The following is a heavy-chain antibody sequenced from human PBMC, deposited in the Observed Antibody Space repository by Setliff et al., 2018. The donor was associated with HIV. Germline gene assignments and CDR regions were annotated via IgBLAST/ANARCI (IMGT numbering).Heavy chain of an antibody. Sequence: SETLSLTCAVYGGSFSGYYWTWIRQPPGRGLEWIGEIIHSGGTNYNRSLKSRVTISVDTSKNQFSLNLSSVTAADTAVYYCARVGLGVVGAIDYWSQGPLVTVSS. CDR2: IIHSGGT. J-gene: IGHJ4*02. CDR3: ARVGLGVVGAIDY. V-gene: IGHV4-34*12. D-gene: IGHD2-15*01. CDR1: GGSFSGYY.